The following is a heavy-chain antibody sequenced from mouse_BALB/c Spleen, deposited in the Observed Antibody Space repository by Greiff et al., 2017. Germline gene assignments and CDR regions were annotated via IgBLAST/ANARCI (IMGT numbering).Heavy chain of an antibody. CDR2: ISSGGSYT. Sequence: EVQLVESGGDLVKPGGSPKLSCAASGFTFSSYGMSWVRQTPDKRLEWVATISSGGSYTYYPDSVKGRFTISRDNAKNTLYLQMSSLKSEDTAMYYCARHLTGTGYWYFDVWGEGTTVTVSS. J-gene: IGHJ1*01. CDR3: ARHLTGTGYWYFDV. D-gene: IGHD4-1*01. CDR1: GFTFSSYG. V-gene: IGHV5-6*01.